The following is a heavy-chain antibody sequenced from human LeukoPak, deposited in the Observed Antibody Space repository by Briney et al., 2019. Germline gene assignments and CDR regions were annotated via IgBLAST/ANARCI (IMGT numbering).Heavy chain of an antibody. D-gene: IGHD6-13*01. CDR1: GGSVSSGSYY. V-gene: IGHV4-61*01. CDR3: ARETSSSRYGYYFDY. J-gene: IGHJ4*02. CDR2: IYYSGST. Sequence: SETLSLTCTVPGGSVSSGSYYWSWIRQPPGKGLEWIGYIYYSGSTNYNPSLKSRVTISVDTSKNQFSLKLSSVTAADTAVYYCARETSSSRYGYYFDYWGQGTLVTVSS.